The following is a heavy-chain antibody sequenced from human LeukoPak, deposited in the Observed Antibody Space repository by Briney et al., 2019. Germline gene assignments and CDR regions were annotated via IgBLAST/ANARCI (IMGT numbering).Heavy chain of an antibody. Sequence: SETLSLTCTVSGGSISSYYWSWIRQPAGKGLEWIGRIYTSGSTNYNPSLKSRVTMSVDTSKNQFSLKLSSVTAADTAVYYCARDYDFRSGYYSYWYFDLWGRGTLVTVSS. CDR3: ARDYDFRSGYYSYWYFDL. D-gene: IGHD3-3*01. CDR2: IYTSGST. J-gene: IGHJ2*01. CDR1: GGSISSYY. V-gene: IGHV4-4*07.